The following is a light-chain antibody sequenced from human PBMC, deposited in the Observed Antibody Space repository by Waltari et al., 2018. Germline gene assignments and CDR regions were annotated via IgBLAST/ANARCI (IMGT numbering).Light chain of an antibody. Sequence: EIVLTQSPGTLSLSPGERATLSCSASQTVSSNYLVWYQQKPGQAPRLLIYGASSRATDIPDRVSGRGSGTDFTLTISRLEPEDFAVYYCQQYGSSPFTFGPGTTVDMK. V-gene: IGKV3-20*01. CDR1: QTVSSNY. CDR3: QQYGSSPFT. J-gene: IGKJ3*01. CDR2: GAS.